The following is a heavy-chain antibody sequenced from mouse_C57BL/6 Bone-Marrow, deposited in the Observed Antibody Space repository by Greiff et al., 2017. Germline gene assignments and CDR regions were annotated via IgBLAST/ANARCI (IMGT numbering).Heavy chain of an antibody. CDR1: GFNIKDYY. CDR2: IDPEDGET. D-gene: IGHD2-12*01. V-gene: IGHV14-2*01. CDR3: ACYDGAFEY. Sequence: EVQLQQSGAELVKPGASVKLSCTASGFNIKDYYLHWLKQRTEQGLEWIGRIDPEDGETKYAPKFKGKATITADTSSNTAFLQLSSLTSEVSSVYCCACYDGAFEYWGQGTTLTVSS. J-gene: IGHJ2*01.